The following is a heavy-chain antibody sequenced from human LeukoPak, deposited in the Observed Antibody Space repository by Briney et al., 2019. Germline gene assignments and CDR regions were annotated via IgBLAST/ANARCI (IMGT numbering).Heavy chain of an antibody. CDR2: IHANSGGT. V-gene: IGHV1-2*02. CDR3: ARGYTSCYDY. D-gene: IGHD2-2*01. Sequence: ASVKVSCKASGYTFTGSYLHWVRQAPGQGLEWMGWIHANSGGTNYAQKFQGRVTMTRDTSISTAYMELSRLRSDDTAVYYCARGYTSCYDYWGQGTLVTVSS. CDR1: GYTFTGSY. J-gene: IGHJ4*02.